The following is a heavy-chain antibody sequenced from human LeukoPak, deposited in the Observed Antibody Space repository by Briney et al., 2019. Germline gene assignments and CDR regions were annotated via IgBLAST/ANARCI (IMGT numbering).Heavy chain of an antibody. D-gene: IGHD3-10*01. CDR1: GGSISSYY. Sequence: ASETLSLTCTVSGGSISSYYWSWIRQPAGKGLEWIGRIYTSGSTNYNPSLKSRVTMSVDTSKNQFSLKLSSVTAADTAVYYCARGGLMVRGVIIRVWFDPWGQGTLVTVSS. V-gene: IGHV4-4*07. CDR3: ARGGLMVRGVIIRVWFDP. CDR2: IYTSGST. J-gene: IGHJ5*02.